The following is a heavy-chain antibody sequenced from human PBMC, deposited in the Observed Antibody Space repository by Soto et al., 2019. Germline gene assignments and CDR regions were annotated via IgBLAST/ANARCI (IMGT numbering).Heavy chain of an antibody. Sequence: QITLKESGPTLVKPTQTLTLTCTFSGFSLSTSGVGVGWIRQPPGKALEWLALIYWDDDKRYNPSLKSRLTNTKDTPKYQLVLRMTNMDPVDTATYYCAHSPPATVTTSAEYFQHWGQGTLVTVSS. CDR3: AHSPPATVTTSAEYFQH. J-gene: IGHJ1*01. V-gene: IGHV2-5*02. CDR1: GFSLSTSGVG. D-gene: IGHD4-17*01. CDR2: IYWDDDK.